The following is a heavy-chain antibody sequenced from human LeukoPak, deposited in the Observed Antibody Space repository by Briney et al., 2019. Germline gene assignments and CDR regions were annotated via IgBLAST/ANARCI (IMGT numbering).Heavy chain of an antibody. J-gene: IGHJ5*02. Sequence: PGGSLRLSCAASGFTVSSNYMSWVRQALGKGLEWVSVIYSGGSTYYADSVKGRFTISRDNSKNTLSLQMNSLRAEDTAVYYCARCTGYYNRFDPRGQGTLVTVSS. CDR3: ARCTGYYNRFDP. V-gene: IGHV3-53*01. CDR1: GFTVSSNY. CDR2: IYSGGST. D-gene: IGHD3-3*01.